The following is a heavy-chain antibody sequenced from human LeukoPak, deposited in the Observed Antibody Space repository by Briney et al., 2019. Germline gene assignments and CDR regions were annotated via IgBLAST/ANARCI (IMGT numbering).Heavy chain of an antibody. CDR2: MNPNSGNT. CDR3: ARRDYYGSGSYDY. D-gene: IGHD3-10*01. J-gene: IGHJ4*02. Sequence: ASVKVSCKASGYTFTSHDINWVRQASGQGLEWMGWMNPNSGNTGFAQKFQGRVTMTRDTSTSTVYMELSSLRSEDTAVYYCARRDYYGSGSYDYWGQGTLVTVSS. V-gene: IGHV1-8*01. CDR1: GYTFTSHD.